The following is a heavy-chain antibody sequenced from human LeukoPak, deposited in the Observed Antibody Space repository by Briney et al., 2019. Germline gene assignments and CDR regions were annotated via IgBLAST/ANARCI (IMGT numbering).Heavy chain of an antibody. V-gene: IGHV3-30*18. CDR2: ISYDGSNK. D-gene: IGHD6-13*01. Sequence: GRPLRLSCAASGFTFSSYGMHWVRQAPGKGLEWVAVISYDGSNKYYADSVKGRFTISRDNSKNTLYLQMNSLRAEDTAVYYCAKNCPVAESSWYLNGCDYWGQGTLVTVSS. J-gene: IGHJ4*02. CDR3: AKNCPVAESSWYLNGCDY. CDR1: GFTFSSYG.